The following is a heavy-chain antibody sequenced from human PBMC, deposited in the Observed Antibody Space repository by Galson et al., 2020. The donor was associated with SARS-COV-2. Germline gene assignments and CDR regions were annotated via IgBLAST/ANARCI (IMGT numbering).Heavy chain of an antibody. CDR1: GDSVSSNSAA. V-gene: IGHV6-1*01. CDR2: MYYRSQCST. Sequence: SQTLSLTRAISGDSVSSNSAAWNWIRQSPSRGLEWLVRMYYRSQCSTDYAVSVKSRITINPDTSKNQFSLQLNSVTPEDTAIYYCAGRVAGAGSLHIWGQGTMVIVSS. CDR3: AGRVAGAGSLHI. D-gene: IGHD6-13*01. J-gene: IGHJ3*02.